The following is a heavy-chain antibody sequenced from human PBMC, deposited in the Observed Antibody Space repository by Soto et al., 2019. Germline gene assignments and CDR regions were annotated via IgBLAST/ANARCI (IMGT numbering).Heavy chain of an antibody. CDR1: GFSLTVYS. CDR3: ARGLQGFDY. Sequence: QVQLLESGGGVVQPGRSLRLSCRISGFSLTVYSMNWVRQAPGKGLEWVAVMQPDGVTKNYADSVQGRFVISGDNSKNTLDLEMDSLTPEDTAIYYCARGLQGFDYWGQGTLVPVSS. J-gene: IGHJ4*02. V-gene: IGHV3-30*09. CDR2: MQPDGVTK.